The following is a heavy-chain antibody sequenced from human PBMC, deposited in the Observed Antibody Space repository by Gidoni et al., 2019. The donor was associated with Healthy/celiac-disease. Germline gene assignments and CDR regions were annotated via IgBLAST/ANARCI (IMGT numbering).Heavy chain of an antibody. CDR3: ARDRMEVWEPSNGNFDY. CDR1: GYPFTSYA. Sequence: QVQLVQSGAEVKKPGASVKVSCKASGYPFTSYAMHWVRQAPGQRLEWMGWINAGNGNTKYSQKFQGRVTITRDTSASTAYMELSSLRSEDTAVYYCARDRMEVWEPSNGNFDYWGQGTLVTVSS. J-gene: IGHJ4*02. V-gene: IGHV1-3*01. CDR2: INAGNGNT. D-gene: IGHD1-26*01.